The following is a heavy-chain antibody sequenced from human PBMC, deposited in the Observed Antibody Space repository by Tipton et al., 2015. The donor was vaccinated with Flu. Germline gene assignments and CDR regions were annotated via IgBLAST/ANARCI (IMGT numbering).Heavy chain of an antibody. V-gene: IGHV3-53*01. CDR1: GFTVSSNY. Sequence: QLVQSGGGLIQPGGSLRLSCAASGFTVSSNYMSWVRQAPGKGLEWVSVIYSGGSTYYAASVKGRFTISRDNSKNTLCLQMNSLRAEDTAVYYCARTISGSYYGFEWFDPWGQGTLVTVSS. D-gene: IGHD3-10*01. CDR3: ARTISGSYYGFEWFDP. J-gene: IGHJ5*02. CDR2: IYSGGST.